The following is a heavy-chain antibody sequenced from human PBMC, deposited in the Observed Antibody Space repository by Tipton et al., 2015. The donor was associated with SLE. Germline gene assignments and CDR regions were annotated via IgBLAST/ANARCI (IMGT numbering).Heavy chain of an antibody. CDR1: GYSISNAYY. D-gene: IGHD6-19*01. Sequence: TLSLTCNVSGYSISNAYYWGWIRQPPGKGLEWIGSLYHSGSAFYNPSIKSRVTISLDTSKSQFSLNLRSVTAADTAIYYCARGGYSSGWYGDYFVYCGQGTLVTVSS. CDR2: LYHSGSA. CDR3: ARGGYSSGWYGDYFVY. V-gene: IGHV4-38-2*02. J-gene: IGHJ4*02.